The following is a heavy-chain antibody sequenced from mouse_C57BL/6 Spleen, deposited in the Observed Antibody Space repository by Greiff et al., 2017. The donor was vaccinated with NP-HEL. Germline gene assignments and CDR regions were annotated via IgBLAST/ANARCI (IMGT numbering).Heavy chain of an antibody. CDR2: IDPETGGT. D-gene: IGHD1-1*01. J-gene: IGHJ2*01. CDR3: TRILITKGY. CDR1: GYTFTDYE. V-gene: IGHV1-15*01. Sequence: VQLQQSGAELVRPGASVTLSCKASGYTFTDYEMHWVKQTPVHGLEWIGAIDPETGGTAYNQKFKGKAILTADKSSSTAYMELRSLTSEDSAVYHCTRILITKGYWGQGTTLTVSS.